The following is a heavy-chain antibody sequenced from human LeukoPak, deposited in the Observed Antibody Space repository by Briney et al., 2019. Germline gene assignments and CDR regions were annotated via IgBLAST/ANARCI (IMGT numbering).Heavy chain of an antibody. J-gene: IGHJ4*02. CDR2: IYYSGST. Sequence: SETLSLTCTVSGGSISSGGYYWSWIRQHPGKGLEWIGYIYYSGSTYYNPSLKRRVTISVDTSKNQFSLKLSSVTAADTAVYYCARVGPSGYPDYWGQGTLVTVSS. CDR3: ARVGPSGYPDY. CDR1: GGSISSGGYY. D-gene: IGHD3-3*01. V-gene: IGHV4-31*03.